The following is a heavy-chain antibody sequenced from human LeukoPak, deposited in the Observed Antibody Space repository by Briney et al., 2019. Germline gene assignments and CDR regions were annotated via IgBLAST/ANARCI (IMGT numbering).Heavy chain of an antibody. CDR1: GFTDNNVW. CDR2: IENEAEGGAT. V-gene: IGHV3-15*04. Sequence: PAGTLRFSGAASGFTDNNVWLSWLRQAPGNGLVGVGDIENEAEGGATEFEARVTGRLTISRDDSKKTLYLQMTNVKTEDTAVYYCIPPSLVATRDLGGGQGTLVTVSS. CDR3: IPPSLVATRDLG. D-gene: IGHD1-26*01. J-gene: IGHJ4*02.